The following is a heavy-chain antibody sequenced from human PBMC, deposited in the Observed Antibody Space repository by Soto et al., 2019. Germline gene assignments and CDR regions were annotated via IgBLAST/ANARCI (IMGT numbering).Heavy chain of an antibody. J-gene: IGHJ4*02. CDR2: ISYDGSDK. Sequence: QVQLVESGGGVVQPGRSLRLSCAASGFTFSSYAMQWVRQAPGKGLEWVAVISYDGSDKYYEDSVNGRFTISRDNSKNTLNLQMNSLRADDTAVYYCAKALGELSPESYDYWGQGTLITVSS. CDR3: AKALGELSPESYDY. CDR1: GFTFSSYA. V-gene: IGHV3-30*18. D-gene: IGHD3-16*02.